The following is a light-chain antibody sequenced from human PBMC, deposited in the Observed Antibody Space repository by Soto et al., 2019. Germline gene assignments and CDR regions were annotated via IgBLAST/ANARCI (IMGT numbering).Light chain of an antibody. Sequence: DIQMTQSPSSLSASVGDRVTITLRASQTIINYLNWYQQKPGKAPKLLIYAASTLQSGVPSRFSGSGSGTDFTLSIGSLQPEDFATYYCQQSYSTPRTFGQGTKVDIK. V-gene: IGKV1-39*01. CDR2: AAS. CDR3: QQSYSTPRT. J-gene: IGKJ1*01. CDR1: QTIINY.